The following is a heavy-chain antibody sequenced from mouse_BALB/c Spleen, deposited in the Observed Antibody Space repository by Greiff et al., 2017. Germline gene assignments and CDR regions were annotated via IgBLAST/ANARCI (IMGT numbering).Heavy chain of an antibody. J-gene: IGHJ2*01. D-gene: IGHD1-1*01. CDR2: IYPGSGNT. CDR3: ARGDYYGSSFYFDY. Sequence: QVQLQQSGAELARPWASVKLSCKASGYTFTDYYINWVKQRTGQGLEWIGEIYPGSGNTYYNEKFKGKATLTADKSSSTAYMQLSSLTSEDSAVYFCARGDYYGSSFYFDYWGQGTTLTVSS. CDR1: GYTFTDYY. V-gene: IGHV1-77*01.